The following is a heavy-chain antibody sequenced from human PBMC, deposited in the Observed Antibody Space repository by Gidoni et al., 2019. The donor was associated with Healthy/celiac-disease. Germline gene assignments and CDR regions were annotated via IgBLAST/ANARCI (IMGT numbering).Heavy chain of an antibody. D-gene: IGHD3-16*01. CDR3: AATRIEGEYYYYYYMDV. CDR1: GGSISSYY. CDR2: IYSSGST. V-gene: IGHV4-59*08. J-gene: IGHJ6*03. Sequence: QVQLQESGPGLVKPSATLSLTCTVSGGSISSYYWVWIRQPPGKGLEWIGYIYSSGSTNYNPSLKSRVTISLDTSKNQFSLKLSSVTAADTAVYYCAATRIEGEYYYYYYMDVWGKGTTVTVSS.